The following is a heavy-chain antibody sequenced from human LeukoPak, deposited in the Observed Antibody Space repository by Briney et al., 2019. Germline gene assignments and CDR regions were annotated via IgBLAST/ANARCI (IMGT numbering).Heavy chain of an antibody. Sequence: PGGSLRLSCAASGFTFSSYGMSWVRQAPGKGLEWASGISGSGGSAYYADSVKGRLTISRDNSKNTRYLQMDSLRAEDTALYYCAKDYYYGSGSYPRGAFDIWGQGTMVTVSS. CDR3: AKDYYYGSGSYPRGAFDI. J-gene: IGHJ3*02. V-gene: IGHV3-23*01. CDR2: ISGSGGSA. CDR1: GFTFSSYG. D-gene: IGHD3-10*01.